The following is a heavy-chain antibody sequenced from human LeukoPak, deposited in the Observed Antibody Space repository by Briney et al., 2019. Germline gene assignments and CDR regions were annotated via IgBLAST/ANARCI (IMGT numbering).Heavy chain of an antibody. Sequence: GGSLRLSCTASGFTFRRYSFNWVRQAPGKGLEWVSTISSGSDYIYYADSVRGRFTISRDNAENSLYLQMNSLRAEDTAVYYCTRDLSLAAPQGFDYWGQGTLFTVSS. CDR2: ISSGSDYI. CDR3: TRDLSLAAPQGFDY. CDR1: GFTFRRYS. J-gene: IGHJ4*02. V-gene: IGHV3-21*01. D-gene: IGHD6-6*01.